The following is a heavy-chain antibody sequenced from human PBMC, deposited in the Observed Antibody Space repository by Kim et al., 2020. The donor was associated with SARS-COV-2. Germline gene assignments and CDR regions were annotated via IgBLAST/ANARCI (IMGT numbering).Heavy chain of an antibody. D-gene: IGHD6-13*01. CDR1: GGSISSYY. CDR2: IYYSGST. J-gene: IGHJ5*02. Sequence: SETLSLTCTVSGGSISSYYWSWIRQPPGKGLEWIGYIYYSGSTNYNPSLKSRVTISVDTTENQFSLKLSSVTAAETAVYYCGRDLCGSSWNWFDPWGQGTLVTVSS. CDR3: GRDLCGSSWNWFDP. V-gene: IGHV4-59*01.